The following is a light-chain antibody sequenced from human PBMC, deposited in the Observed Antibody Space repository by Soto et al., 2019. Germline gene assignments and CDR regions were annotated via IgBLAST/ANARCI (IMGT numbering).Light chain of an antibody. V-gene: IGKV3-20*01. J-gene: IGKJ5*01. Sequence: IVLTRSPGTLSLSPGERATLSCRASQSVSSNYLAWYQQKPGQAPRLLIFGSSSRATGIPDRFGGSGSGTDFTLTINRLEPEDFAVFYCQQYGSSITFGQGTRLEI. CDR3: QQYGSSIT. CDR2: GSS. CDR1: QSVSSNY.